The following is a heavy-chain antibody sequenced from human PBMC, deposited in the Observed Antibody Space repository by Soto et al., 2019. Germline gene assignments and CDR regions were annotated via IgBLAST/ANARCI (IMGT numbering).Heavy chain of an antibody. J-gene: IGHJ4*02. D-gene: IGHD6-25*01. CDR2: IYDSGST. CDR3: TRGSGDY. Sequence: XAILSLTCTVSGRSISSYYWSWIRQPPGKGLEWIGYIYDSGSTNYNPSLKSRVTISVDTSKKQFSLKLNSVTAADTAVYYCTRGSGDYWGQGTLVTV. V-gene: IGHV4-59*01. CDR1: GRSISSYY.